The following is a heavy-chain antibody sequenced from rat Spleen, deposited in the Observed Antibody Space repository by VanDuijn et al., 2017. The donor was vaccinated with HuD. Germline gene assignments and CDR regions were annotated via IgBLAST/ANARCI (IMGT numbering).Heavy chain of an antibody. J-gene: IGHJ2*01. Sequence: QVQLKESGPDLVQPSQTLSLTCTVSGFSLTSYNVHWVRQPTGKGLEWIAAISSGGDTYYSSALKSRLSISRDTSKNQVFLEMNSLQTEDTATYYCTRDMGYWGQGVMVTVSS. CDR1: GFSLTSYN. CDR2: ISSGGDT. CDR3: TRDMGY. V-gene: IGHV2-30*01. D-gene: IGHD1-7*01.